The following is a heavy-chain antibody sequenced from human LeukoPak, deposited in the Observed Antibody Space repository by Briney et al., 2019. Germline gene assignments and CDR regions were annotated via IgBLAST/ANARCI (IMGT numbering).Heavy chain of an antibody. V-gene: IGHV4-61*02. D-gene: IGHD3-10*01. J-gene: IGHJ4*02. CDR1: GGSISSGNYY. CDR2: IYTSGTT. CDR3: AAYGSGKGNFDY. Sequence: PSETLSLTCTVSGGSISSGNYYYSWIRQPAGKGLEWLGRIYTSGTTNYNPSLKSRVTISVDTSKNQFSLKLSSVTAADTAVYYCAAYGSGKGNFDYWGQGTLVTVSS.